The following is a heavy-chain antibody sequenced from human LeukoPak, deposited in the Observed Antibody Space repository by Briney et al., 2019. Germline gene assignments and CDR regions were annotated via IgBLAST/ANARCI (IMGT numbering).Heavy chain of an antibody. Sequence: PSETLSLTCTVSGGSISSSSYYWGWIRQPPGKGLEWIGSIYYSGSTYYNPSLKSRVTISVDTSKNQFSLKLSSVTAADTAVYYCARHLILMPGFVRGGSCYYDYWGQGTLVTVSS. CDR2: IYYSGST. V-gene: IGHV4-39*01. CDR1: GGSISSSSYY. D-gene: IGHD2-15*01. CDR3: ARHLILMPGFVRGGSCYYDY. J-gene: IGHJ4*02.